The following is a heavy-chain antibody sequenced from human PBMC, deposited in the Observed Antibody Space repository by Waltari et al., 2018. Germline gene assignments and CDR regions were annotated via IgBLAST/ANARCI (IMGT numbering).Heavy chain of an antibody. CDR1: GFTFSTYA. CDR2: ISGTGGSA. V-gene: IGHV3-23*01. CDR3: AKGRVPAAAIYYFDT. Sequence: EVQLLESGGGLVQPGGSLSLPCAASGFTFSTYALLWVRQAPGKGPEWVSAISGTGGSAYSADSVKGRFTISRDNSENTLYLQMNSLRVEDTAMYYCAKGRVPAAAIYYFDTWGQGTLVTVSS. J-gene: IGHJ4*02. D-gene: IGHD2-2*01.